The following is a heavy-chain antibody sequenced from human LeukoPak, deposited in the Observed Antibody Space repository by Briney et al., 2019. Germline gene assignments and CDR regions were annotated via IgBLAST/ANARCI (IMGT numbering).Heavy chain of an antibody. D-gene: IGHD3-10*02. CDR3: AELGITMIGGV. J-gene: IGHJ6*04. CDR1: GFTVGSNY. Sequence: GGSLRLSCAASGFTVGSNYMSWVRQAPGKGLEWVSSISSSSSYIYYADSVKGRFTISRDNAKNSLYLQMNSLRAEDTAVYYCAELGITMIGGVWGKGTTVTISS. CDR2: ISSSSSYI. V-gene: IGHV3-21*01.